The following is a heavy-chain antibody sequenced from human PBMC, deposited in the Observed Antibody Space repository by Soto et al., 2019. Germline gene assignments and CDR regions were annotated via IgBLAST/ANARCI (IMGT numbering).Heavy chain of an antibody. J-gene: IGHJ4*02. CDR1: GFIFSGYA. D-gene: IGHD6-19*01. CDR2: ITYNGGRT. V-gene: IGHV3-23*01. Sequence: GGSLRLSCAASGFIFSGYAMSWVRQAPGKGPEWVSVITYNGGRTYYADSVKGRFTISRDNSRNMLYLLMNSLRAEDTALYYCAKDAGSGWTFDYWGLGTLVTVSS. CDR3: AKDAGSGWTFDY.